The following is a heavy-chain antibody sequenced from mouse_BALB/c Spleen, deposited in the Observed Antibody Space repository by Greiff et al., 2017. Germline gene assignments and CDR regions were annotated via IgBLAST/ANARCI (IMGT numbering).Heavy chain of an antibody. CDR1: GYTFTNYW. CDR3: ARGRYYGSSLYYYAMDY. J-gene: IGHJ4*01. CDR2: IYPGGGYP. Sequence: QVQLQQSGAELVRPGTSVKISCKASGYTFTNYWLGWVKQRPGHGLEWIGDIYPGGGYPNYNEKFKGKATLTADTSSSTAYMQLSSLTSEDSAVYFCARGRYYGSSLYYYAMDYWGQGTSVTVSS. V-gene: IGHV1-63*02. D-gene: IGHD1-1*01.